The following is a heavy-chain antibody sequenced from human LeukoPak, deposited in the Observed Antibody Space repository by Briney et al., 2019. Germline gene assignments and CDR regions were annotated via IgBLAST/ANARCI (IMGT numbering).Heavy chain of an antibody. J-gene: IGHJ3*02. D-gene: IGHD3-3*01. V-gene: IGHV1-2*02. CDR3: ARSIFGVVIKAFDI. Sequence: GASVKVSCKASGYTFTGYYMHWVRQVPGQGREWMGWINPNSGGTNYAQKFQGRVTMTRDTSISTAYMELSRLRSDDTAVYYCARSIFGVVIKAFDIWGQGTMVTVSS. CDR2: INPNSGGT. CDR1: GYTFTGYY.